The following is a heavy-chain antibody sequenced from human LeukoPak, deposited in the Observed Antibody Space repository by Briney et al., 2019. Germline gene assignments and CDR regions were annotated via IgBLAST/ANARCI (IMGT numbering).Heavy chain of an antibody. Sequence: ASVKVPCKASGYTFTSYGTSWVRQAPGQGLEWMGWISAYNGNTNYAQKLQGRVTMTTDTSTSTAYMELRSLRSDDTAVYYCARHNYYGSGSYSDYWGQGTLVTVSS. J-gene: IGHJ4*02. V-gene: IGHV1-18*01. CDR3: ARHNYYGSGSYSDY. CDR1: GYTFTSYG. D-gene: IGHD3-10*01. CDR2: ISAYNGNT.